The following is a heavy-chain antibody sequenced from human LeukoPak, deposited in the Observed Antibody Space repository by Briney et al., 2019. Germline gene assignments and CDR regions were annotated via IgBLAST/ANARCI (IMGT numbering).Heavy chain of an antibody. J-gene: IGHJ4*02. Sequence: SETLSLTCTVSGGSISSYYWSWIRQPPGKGVEWIGYIYYSGSTNYNPSLKSRVTISVDTSKNQFSLKLSSVTAADTAVYYCARTTRSSDFDYWGQGTLVTVSS. V-gene: IGHV4-59*01. CDR1: GGSISSYY. CDR3: ARTTRSSDFDY. CDR2: IYYSGST. D-gene: IGHD1-26*01.